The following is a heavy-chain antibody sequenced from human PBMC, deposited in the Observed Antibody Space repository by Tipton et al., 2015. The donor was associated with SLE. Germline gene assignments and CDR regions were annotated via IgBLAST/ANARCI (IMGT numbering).Heavy chain of an antibody. J-gene: IGHJ2*01. V-gene: IGHV4-39*02. Sequence: GLVKPSETLSVTCTVSGDSIRSRSFYWDWMRQTPGKGLEWIGNIHYTGDTYYNPSLRGRVTISVDTSRNHFSLNLNSVTAADTAVYYCARAEFSSNWYMYWHFDLWGRGTLVTVSS. CDR1: GDSIRSRSFY. CDR2: IHYTGDT. D-gene: IGHD6-13*01. CDR3: ARAEFSSNWYMYWHFDL.